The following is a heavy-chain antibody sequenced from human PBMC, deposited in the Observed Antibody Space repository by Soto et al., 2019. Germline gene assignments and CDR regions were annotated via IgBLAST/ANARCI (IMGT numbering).Heavy chain of an antibody. D-gene: IGHD6-19*01. CDR3: ARVTYSSGYDY. Sequence: PSETLSLTCTVSGGSISSYYCSWIRQPPGKGLEWIGYIYYSGSTNYNPSLKSRVTISVDTSKNQFSLKLSSVTAADTAVYYCARVTYSSGYDYWAQGTLVPVSS. CDR2: IYYSGST. CDR1: GGSISSYY. V-gene: IGHV4-59*01. J-gene: IGHJ4*02.